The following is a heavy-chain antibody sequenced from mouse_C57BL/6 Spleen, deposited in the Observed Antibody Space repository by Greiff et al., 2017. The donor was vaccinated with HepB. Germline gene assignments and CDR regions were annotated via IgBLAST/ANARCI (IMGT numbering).Heavy chain of an antibody. Sequence: VQLQESGAELVRPGASVTLSCKASGYTFTDYEMHWVKQTPVHGLEWIGAIDPETGGTAYNQKFKGKAILTADKSSSTAYMELRSLTSEDSAVYYCTRRRTTVPYWYFDVWGTGTTVTVSS. CDR2: IDPETGGT. CDR1: GYTFTDYE. D-gene: IGHD1-1*01. J-gene: IGHJ1*03. V-gene: IGHV1-15*01. CDR3: TRRRTTVPYWYFDV.